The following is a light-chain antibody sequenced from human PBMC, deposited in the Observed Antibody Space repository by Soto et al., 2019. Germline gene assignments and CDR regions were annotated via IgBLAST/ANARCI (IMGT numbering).Light chain of an antibody. CDR1: SSNIGNNY. J-gene: IGLJ3*02. CDR3: GTWDSSLSACWV. Sequence: QSALTQPPSVSAAPGQKVTISCSGSSSNIGNNYVSWYQQLPGTAPKLLIYENNKRPSGIPDRFSGSKSGTSATLGITGLQTGDEADYYCGTWDSSLSACWVFGGGTKLTVL. V-gene: IGLV1-51*02. CDR2: ENN.